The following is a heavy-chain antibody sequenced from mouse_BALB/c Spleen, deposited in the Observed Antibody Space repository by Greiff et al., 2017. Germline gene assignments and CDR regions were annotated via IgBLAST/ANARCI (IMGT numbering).Heavy chain of an antibody. V-gene: IGHV2-9*02. CDR2: IWAGGST. CDR1: GFSLTSYG. J-gene: IGHJ4*01. CDR3: ARERDSYDYDGSLMDY. Sequence: VKVVESGPGLVAPSQSLSITCTVSGFSLTSYGVHWVRQPPGKGLEWLGVIWAGGSTNYNSALMSRLSISKDNSKSQVFLKMNSLQTDDTAMYYCARERDSYDYDGSLMDYWGQGTSVTVSS. D-gene: IGHD2-4*01.